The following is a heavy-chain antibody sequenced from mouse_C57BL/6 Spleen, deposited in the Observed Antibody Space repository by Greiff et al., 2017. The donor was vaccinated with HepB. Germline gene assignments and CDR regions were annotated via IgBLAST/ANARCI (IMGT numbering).Heavy chain of an antibody. J-gene: IGHJ4*01. CDR1: GYTFTSYW. V-gene: IGHV1-61*01. CDR2: IYPSDSET. Sequence: QPGAELVRPGSSVKLSCKASGYTFTSYWMDWVKQRPGQGLEWIGNIYPSDSETHYNQKFKDKATLTVDKSSSTAYMQLSSLTSEDSAVYYCARRGDYDYGHYYAMDYWGQGTSVTVSS. CDR3: ARRGDYDYGHYYAMDY. D-gene: IGHD2-4*01.